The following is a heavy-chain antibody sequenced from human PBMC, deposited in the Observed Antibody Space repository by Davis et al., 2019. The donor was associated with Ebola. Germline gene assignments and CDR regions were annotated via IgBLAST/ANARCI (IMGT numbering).Heavy chain of an antibody. D-gene: IGHD2-15*01. CDR1: GSTFPRSD. CDR3: AREIIVVVVAAHSGDYYYGMDV. CDR2: MNPNSGNT. Sequence: AASVKVSCKASGSTFPRSDINWVRQATGQGLEWMGWMNPNSGNTGYAQTFQGRVTMTRNTSISPAYMELSSLRSEDTAVYYCAREIIVVVVAAHSGDYYYGMDVWGKGTTVTVSS. V-gene: IGHV1-8*01. J-gene: IGHJ6*04.